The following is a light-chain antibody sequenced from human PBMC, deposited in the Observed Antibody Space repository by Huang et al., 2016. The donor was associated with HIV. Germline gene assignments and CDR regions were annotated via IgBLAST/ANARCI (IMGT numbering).Light chain of an antibody. CDR3: QQYGSSPPLT. CDR1: QSVSSSF. V-gene: IGKV3-20*01. Sequence: SLSPGERATLSCRASQSVSSSFLAWYQQRPGQPPRLLIYGASSRATGIPDRFSGSGSGTDFTLTISRLEPEDFAVYYCQQYGSSPPLTFGGGTKVEIK. J-gene: IGKJ4*01. CDR2: GAS.